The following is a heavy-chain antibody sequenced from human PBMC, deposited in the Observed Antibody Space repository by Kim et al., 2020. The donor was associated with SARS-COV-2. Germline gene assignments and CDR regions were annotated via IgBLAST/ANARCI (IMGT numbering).Heavy chain of an antibody. CDR3: ASGDPDWYYYGMDV. D-gene: IGHD4-17*01. J-gene: IGHJ6*02. V-gene: IGHV1-18*01. Sequence: ASVKVSCKASGYTFTSYGISWVRQAPGQGLEWMGWISAYNGNTNYAQKLQGRVTMTTDTSTSTAYMELRSLRSDDTAVYYCASGDPDWYYYGMDVWGQGTTVTVSS. CDR2: ISAYNGNT. CDR1: GYTFTSYG.